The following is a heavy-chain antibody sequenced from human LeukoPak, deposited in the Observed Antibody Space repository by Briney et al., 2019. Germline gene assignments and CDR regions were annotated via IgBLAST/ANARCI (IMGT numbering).Heavy chain of an antibody. D-gene: IGHD2-2*01. CDR1: GFTFSTYT. CDR2: ISGSGGTT. V-gene: IGHV3-23*01. CDR3: AKDRTHTSRSFDY. Sequence: PGGSLRLSCEASGFTFSTYTMTWVRQAPGKGLEWVSGISGSGGTTYYADSVKGRFTISRDNSKNTLYLQMNSLRVEDTAVYYCAKDRTHTSRSFDYWGQGTLVTVSS. J-gene: IGHJ4*02.